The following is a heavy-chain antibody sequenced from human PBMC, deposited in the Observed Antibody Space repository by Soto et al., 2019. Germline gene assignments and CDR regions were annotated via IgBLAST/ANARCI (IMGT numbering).Heavy chain of an antibody. CDR2: VTHDGSLY. Sequence: QVQLVESWGGVVQPGRSLRLSCVASGFTFSSCAMHWVRQVPGKGLEWLAVVTHDGSLYPYADSVKGRFSISRDNSRKTLYLQMNSLRPEDTAVYYCVKDRSDTWSFDYWGQGTLVTVSS. CDR1: GFTFSSCA. J-gene: IGHJ4*02. V-gene: IGHV3-30*18. D-gene: IGHD2-8*02. CDR3: VKDRSDTWSFDY.